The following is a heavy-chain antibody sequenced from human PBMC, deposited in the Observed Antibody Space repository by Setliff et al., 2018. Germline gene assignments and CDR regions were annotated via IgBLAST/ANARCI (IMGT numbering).Heavy chain of an antibody. J-gene: IGHJ4*02. CDR1: GYTFTDFG. Sequence: ASVKVSCKASGYTFTDFGVSWVRQAPGQGLEWVGWISPHNGNTYYAPKFQGTVLMTADTSTTTAYLELGSLRSDDTAVYYCSRLVRFCTRIVCQRLSGDDYWGQGTLVTVSS. D-gene: IGHD3-10*01. V-gene: IGHV1-18*01. CDR3: SRLVRFCTRIVCQRLSGDDY. CDR2: ISPHNGNT.